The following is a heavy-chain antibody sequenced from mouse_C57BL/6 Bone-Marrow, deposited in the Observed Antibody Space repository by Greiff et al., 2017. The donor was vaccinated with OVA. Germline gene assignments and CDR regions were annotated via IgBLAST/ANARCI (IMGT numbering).Heavy chain of an antibody. D-gene: IGHD1-1*01. V-gene: IGHV5-12*01. Sequence: EVKLMESGGGLVQPGGSLKLSCAASGFTFSDYYMYWVRQTPEKRLEWVAYISNGGGSTYYPDTVKGRFTISRDNAKNTLYLQMSRLKSEDTAMYYCVRRYYGSSYAMDYWGQGTSVTVSS. J-gene: IGHJ4*01. CDR1: GFTFSDYY. CDR2: ISNGGGST. CDR3: VRRYYGSSYAMDY.